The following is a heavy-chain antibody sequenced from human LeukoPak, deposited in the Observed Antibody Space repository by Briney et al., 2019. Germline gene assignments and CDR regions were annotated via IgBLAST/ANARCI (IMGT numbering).Heavy chain of an antibody. J-gene: IGHJ3*02. CDR2: MNPNSGNT. V-gene: IGHV1-8*03. Sequence: ASVKVSCKASGYTFTGYYMHWVRQAPGQGLEWMGWMNPNSGNTGYAQKFQGRVTITRNTSISTAYMELSSLRSADTAVYYCARVCGGDCYHYDAFDIWGQGTMVTVSS. D-gene: IGHD2-21*02. CDR1: GYTFTGYY. CDR3: ARVCGGDCYHYDAFDI.